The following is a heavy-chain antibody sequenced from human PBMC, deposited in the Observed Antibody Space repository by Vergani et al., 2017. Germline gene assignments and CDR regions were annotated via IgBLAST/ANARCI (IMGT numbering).Heavy chain of an antibody. Sequence: EVQLLESGGGLVQPGGSLRLSCAASGFTFDDSAMHWVRQAPGKGLEWVSGISWNSGSIGYADSVKGRFTISRANAKNSLYLQMNSLRAEDTALYYGAKVDERIAASRPFDYWGQGTLVTVSS. CDR1: GFTFDDSA. J-gene: IGHJ4*02. V-gene: IGHV3-9*01. CDR2: ISWNSGSI. CDR3: AKVDERIAASRPFDY. D-gene: IGHD6-13*01.